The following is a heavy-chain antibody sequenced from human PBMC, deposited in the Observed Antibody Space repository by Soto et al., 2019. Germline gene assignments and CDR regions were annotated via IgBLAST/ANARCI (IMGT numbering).Heavy chain of an antibody. Sequence: QVQLVESGGGVVQPGRSLRLSCAASGFTFSSYGMHWVRQAPGKGLEWVAVISYDGSNKYYADSVKGRFTISRDNSKNTLYLQMNSLRAEDTAVYYCAKDREVLGPAAFDIWGQGTMVTVSS. J-gene: IGHJ3*02. D-gene: IGHD1-26*01. CDR3: AKDREVLGPAAFDI. CDR1: GFTFSSYG. V-gene: IGHV3-30*18. CDR2: ISYDGSNK.